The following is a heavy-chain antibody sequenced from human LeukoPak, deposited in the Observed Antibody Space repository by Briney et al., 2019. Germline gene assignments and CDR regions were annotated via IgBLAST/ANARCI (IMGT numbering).Heavy chain of an antibody. Sequence: ASVKVSCKASGYTFPRYGIRWVRQAPGQGLEWMGWISAYNGNTNYAQKLQGRVTMTTDTSTSTAYMELRSLRSDDTAVYYCASTLYSGSYHDAFDIWGQGTMVTVSS. CDR2: ISAYNGNT. V-gene: IGHV1-18*01. J-gene: IGHJ3*02. CDR1: GYTFPRYG. D-gene: IGHD1-26*01. CDR3: ASTLYSGSYHDAFDI.